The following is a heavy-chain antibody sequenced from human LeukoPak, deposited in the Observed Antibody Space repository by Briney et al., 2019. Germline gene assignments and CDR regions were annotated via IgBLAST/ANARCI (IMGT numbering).Heavy chain of an antibody. D-gene: IGHD4-17*01. CDR1: GFTFSSYG. CDR2: IRYGGSNK. J-gene: IGHJ4*02. Sequence: GGSLRLSCAASGFTFSSYGMHWVRQPPGMGLEWVAFIRYGGSNKYYEDSVKGRFTTSRDNSKNTLYLQMNSLRPEDTAVYYCATGRAAVTDSKGYWGQGTLVTVSS. V-gene: IGHV3-30*02. CDR3: ATGRAAVTDSKGY.